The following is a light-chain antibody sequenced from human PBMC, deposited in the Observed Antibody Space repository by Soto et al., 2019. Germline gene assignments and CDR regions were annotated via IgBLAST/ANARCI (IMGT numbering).Light chain of an antibody. V-gene: IGKV3-20*01. J-gene: IGKJ5*01. CDR1: QSISNN. CDR3: QQYGSSPSIT. Sequence: LTQSTATLSCSPGERATFSCRASQSISNNLAWYQQKPGQAPRLLIYAASTRSTGISDRFSGSGSGADFTLTISRLEPEDFAVYYCQQYGSSPSITFGQGTRLEI. CDR2: AAS.